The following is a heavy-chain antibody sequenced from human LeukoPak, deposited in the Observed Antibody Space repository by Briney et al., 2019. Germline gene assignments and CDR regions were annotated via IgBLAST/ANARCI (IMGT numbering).Heavy chain of an antibody. Sequence: GESLKISCKGSGYSLTSYWIGWVRQMPGKGLEWMGIIYPGDSDTRYSPSFQGQVTISADKSISTAYLQWSSLKASDTAMYYCARHLGVLTGTTSAFADYWGQGTLVTVSS. V-gene: IGHV5-51*01. J-gene: IGHJ4*02. D-gene: IGHD1-7*01. CDR2: IYPGDSDT. CDR1: GYSLTSYW. CDR3: ARHLGVLTGTTSAFADY.